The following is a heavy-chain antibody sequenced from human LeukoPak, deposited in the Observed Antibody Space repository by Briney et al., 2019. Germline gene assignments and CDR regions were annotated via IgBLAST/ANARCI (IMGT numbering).Heavy chain of an antibody. V-gene: IGHV3-23*01. D-gene: IGHD6-19*01. CDR1: GFTFSSYA. CDR2: ISGSGGST. Sequence: GGSLRLSCAASGFTFSSYAMRWVRQAPGKGLEWVSAISGSGGSTYYADSVKGRFTISRDNSKNTLYLQMNSLRAEDTAVYYCAKRAGFSSGWYEGDAFDIWGQGTMVTVSS. J-gene: IGHJ3*02. CDR3: AKRAGFSSGWYEGDAFDI.